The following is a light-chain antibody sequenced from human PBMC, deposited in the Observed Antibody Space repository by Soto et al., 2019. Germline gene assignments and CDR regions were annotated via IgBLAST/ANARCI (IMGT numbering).Light chain of an antibody. CDR3: QQYGSSPMYT. Sequence: EIVLTQSPGTLSLFPRERATLSCRASQSVSSRNLAWYQQKPGQAPRLLIYGASSRATGIPDRFSGSGSGTDFTLTISRLEPEDFAVYYCQQYGSSPMYTFGQGTKLEIK. J-gene: IGKJ2*01. V-gene: IGKV3-20*01. CDR2: GAS. CDR1: QSVSSRN.